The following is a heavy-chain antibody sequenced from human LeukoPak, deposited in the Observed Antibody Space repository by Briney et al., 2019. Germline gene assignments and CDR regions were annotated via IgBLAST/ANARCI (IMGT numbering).Heavy chain of an antibody. Sequence: GGSLRLSCAASGFTFSSYGMHWVRQAPGKGLEWVSAISGSGLSTYYADSVKGRFSISRDNTKNTLYLQMNSLRAEDTAVYYCAKAYTSGSYFIDDAFDIWGQGTMVTASS. D-gene: IGHD3-10*01. CDR3: AKAYTSGSYFIDDAFDI. J-gene: IGHJ3*02. CDR1: GFTFSSYG. CDR2: ISGSGLST. V-gene: IGHV3-23*01.